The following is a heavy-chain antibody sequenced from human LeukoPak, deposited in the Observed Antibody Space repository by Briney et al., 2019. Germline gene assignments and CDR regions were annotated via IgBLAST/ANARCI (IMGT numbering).Heavy chain of an antibody. CDR1: GGSISSYY. J-gene: IGHJ4*02. CDR3: ARSKDGDFDY. Sequence: SETLSLTCTVSGGSISSYYWSWIRQPPGKGLEWIGYIYYSGSTNYNPSLKSRVTISVDTSKNQFSLKLGSVTAADTAVYYCARSKDGDFDYWGQGTLVTVSS. D-gene: IGHD4-17*01. V-gene: IGHV4-59*01. CDR2: IYYSGST.